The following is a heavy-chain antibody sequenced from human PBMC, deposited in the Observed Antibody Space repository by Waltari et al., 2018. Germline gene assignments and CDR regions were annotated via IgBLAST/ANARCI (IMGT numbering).Heavy chain of an antibody. J-gene: IGHJ6*03. Sequence: QVQLQESGPGLVKPSETLSLTCTVSGGSISSYYWSWIRQPPGKGLEWIGYIYYSGSTNYNPALKSRVTISVDTSKNQFSLKLSSVTAADTAVYYCARRREQLVRNYYYYYMDVWGKGTTVTVSS. CDR3: ARRREQLVRNYYYYYMDV. CDR2: IYYSGST. CDR1: GGSISSYY. V-gene: IGHV4-59*01. D-gene: IGHD6-13*01.